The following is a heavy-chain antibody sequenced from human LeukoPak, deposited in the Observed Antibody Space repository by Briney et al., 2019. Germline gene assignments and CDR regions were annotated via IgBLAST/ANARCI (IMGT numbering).Heavy chain of an antibody. Sequence: PSETLSLTCTVSGGSISSSYWSWIRQPPGKGLEWIGYIYYTGNTNYNPSLKSRVTISVDTSNNQFSLKLSSVTAADTAVYYCARHREYSGAIFDYWGQGTLVTVSS. CDR1: GGSISSSY. V-gene: IGHV4-59*08. D-gene: IGHD1-26*01. CDR2: IYYTGNT. J-gene: IGHJ4*02. CDR3: ARHREYSGAIFDY.